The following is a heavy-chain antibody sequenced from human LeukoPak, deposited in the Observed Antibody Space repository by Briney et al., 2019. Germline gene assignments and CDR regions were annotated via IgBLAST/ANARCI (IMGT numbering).Heavy chain of an antibody. J-gene: IGHJ4*02. CDR3: ARAGGFFSPFGY. V-gene: IGHV4-31*03. Sequence: SQTLSLTCTVSGGSTSSGGYYWSWIRQHPGKGLEWIGYIYYSGSTYYNPSLKSRVTISVDTSKNQFSLKLSSVTAADTAVYYCARAGGFFSPFGYWGQGTLVTVSS. CDR1: GGSTSSGGYY. CDR2: IYYSGST. D-gene: IGHD3-3*01.